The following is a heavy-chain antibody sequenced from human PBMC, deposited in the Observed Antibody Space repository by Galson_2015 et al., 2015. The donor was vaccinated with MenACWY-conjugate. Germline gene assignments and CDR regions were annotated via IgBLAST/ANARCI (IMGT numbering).Heavy chain of an antibody. V-gene: IGHV3-11*05. Sequence: SLRLSCAASGFTFSDYYMSWIRQAPGKGLEWVSYISSSSSYTNYADSVKGRFAISRDNAKNSLYLQMNSLRAEDTAVYYCAKGYSYPAFDIWGQGTMVTVSS. CDR2: ISSSSSYT. J-gene: IGHJ3*02. D-gene: IGHD5-18*01. CDR3: AKGYSYPAFDI. CDR1: GFTFSDYY.